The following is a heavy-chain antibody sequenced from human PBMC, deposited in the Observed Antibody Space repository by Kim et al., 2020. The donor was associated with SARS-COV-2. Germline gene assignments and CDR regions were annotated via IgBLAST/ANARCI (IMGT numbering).Heavy chain of an antibody. J-gene: IGHJ3*02. Sequence: QGFTGRVVFSLDTSVSTAYLQISSLKAEDTAVYYCARDGSVGATQGAFDIWGQGTMVTVSS. D-gene: IGHD1-26*01. V-gene: IGHV7-4-1*02. CDR3: ARDGSVGATQGAFDI.